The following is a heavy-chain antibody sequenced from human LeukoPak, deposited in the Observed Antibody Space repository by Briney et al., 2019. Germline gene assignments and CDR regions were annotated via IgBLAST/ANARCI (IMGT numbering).Heavy chain of an antibody. J-gene: IGHJ4*02. Sequence: SETLSLTCTVSGDSLSIGGHTWGWVRLPPGKGLEWIGYTSNRGCTNCNPSLEGRVTMSVDTSKSQFSLKLSSVTAADTAVYFCVRDYWGSLDYWGQGILVTVSS. V-gene: IGHV4-61*08. CDR2: TSNRGCT. CDR3: VRDYWGSLDY. CDR1: GDSLSIGGHT. D-gene: IGHD7-27*01.